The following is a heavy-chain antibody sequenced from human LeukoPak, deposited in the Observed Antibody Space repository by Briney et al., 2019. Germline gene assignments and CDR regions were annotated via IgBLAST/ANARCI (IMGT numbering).Heavy chain of an antibody. V-gene: IGHV4-34*01. D-gene: IGHD3-3*01. CDR2: INHSGST. CDR3: ARGLSAVLRFSEWPQKTTWFDP. J-gene: IGHJ5*02. Sequence: SETLSLTCTVSGGSISSYYWSWIRQPPGKGLEWIGEINHSGSTNYNPSLKSRVTISVDTSKNQFSLKLSSVTAADTAVYYYARGLSAVLRFSEWPQKTTWFDPWGQGTLVTVSS. CDR1: GGSISSYY.